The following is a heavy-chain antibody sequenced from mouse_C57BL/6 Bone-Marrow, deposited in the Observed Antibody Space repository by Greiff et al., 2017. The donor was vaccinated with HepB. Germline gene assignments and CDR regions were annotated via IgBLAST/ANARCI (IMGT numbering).Heavy chain of an antibody. Sequence: QVQLKQPGAELVKPGASVKMSCKASGYTFTSYWITWVKQRPGQGLEWIGDIYPGSGSTNYNEKFKSKATLTVDTSSSTAYMQLSSLTSEDSAVYYCARRRYYYGSYYFDYWGQGTTLTVSS. CDR3: ARRRYYYGSYYFDY. V-gene: IGHV1-55*01. D-gene: IGHD1-1*01. CDR1: GYTFTSYW. J-gene: IGHJ2*01. CDR2: IYPGSGST.